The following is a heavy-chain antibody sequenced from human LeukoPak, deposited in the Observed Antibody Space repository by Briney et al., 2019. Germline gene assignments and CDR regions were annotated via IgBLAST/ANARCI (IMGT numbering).Heavy chain of an antibody. CDR2: FDPEDGET. D-gene: IGHD3-10*01. Sequence: ASVKVSCKVSGYTLTELSMHWVRQAPGKGLEWMGGFDPEDGETIYAQKFQGRVTMTEDTSTDTAYMELSSLRSEDTAVYYCCRITMVRGVNYYYYYYMDVWGKGTTVTVSS. CDR3: CRITMVRGVNYYYYYYMDV. CDR1: GYTLTELS. V-gene: IGHV1-24*01. J-gene: IGHJ6*03.